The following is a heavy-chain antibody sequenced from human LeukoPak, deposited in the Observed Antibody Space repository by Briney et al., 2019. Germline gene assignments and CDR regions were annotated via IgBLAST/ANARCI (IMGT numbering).Heavy chain of an antibody. J-gene: IGHJ6*04. CDR2: IYYSGST. Sequence: SETLSLTCTVSGGSISSGGYYWSWIRQHPGKGLEWIGYIYYSGSTYYNPSLKSQVTISVDTSKNQFSLKLSSVTAADTAVYYCASMGGSVRGGYYYGMDVWGKGTTVTVSS. D-gene: IGHD3-10*01. CDR3: ASMGGSVRGGYYYGMDV. V-gene: IGHV4-31*01. CDR1: GGSISSGGYY.